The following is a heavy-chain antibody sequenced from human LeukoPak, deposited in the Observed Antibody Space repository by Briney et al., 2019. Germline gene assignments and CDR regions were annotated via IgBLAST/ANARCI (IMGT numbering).Heavy chain of an antibody. CDR1: GGSISSYY. Sequence: SETLSLTCTVSGGSISSYYWSWIRQPAGRGLEWIGRIYSSGSTNYNPSLKSRVTMSLDTSKNQFSLRLTSVTAADTAVYYCAREKFYYDSSGYYPIDYWGQGTLVTVSS. CDR3: AREKFYYDSSGYYPIDY. J-gene: IGHJ4*02. CDR2: IYSSGST. V-gene: IGHV4-4*07. D-gene: IGHD3-22*01.